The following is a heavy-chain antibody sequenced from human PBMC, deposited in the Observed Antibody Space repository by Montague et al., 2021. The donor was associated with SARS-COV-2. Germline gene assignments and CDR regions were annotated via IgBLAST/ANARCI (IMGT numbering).Heavy chain of an antibody. D-gene: IGHD3-22*01. CDR1: GGSISSGGYY. V-gene: IGHV4-31*03. CDR3: ARVRTTMIVVVDALDI. Sequence: TLSLTCTVSGGSISSGGYYWSWIRQHPGKGLEWIGYIYYSGSTYYNPSLKSRVTISVDTSKNQFSLKLSSVTAADTAVYYCARVRTTMIVVVDALDIWGQGTMVTVSS. J-gene: IGHJ3*02. CDR2: IYYSGST.